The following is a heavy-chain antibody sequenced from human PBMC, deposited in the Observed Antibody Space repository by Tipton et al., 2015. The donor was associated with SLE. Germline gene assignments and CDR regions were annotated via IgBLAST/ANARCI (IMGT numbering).Heavy chain of an antibody. V-gene: IGHV4-31*03. J-gene: IGHJ4*02. CDR1: GGSISSGGYY. Sequence: TLSLTCTVSGGSISSGGYYWSWIRPHPGKGLEWIGYIYYSGRTYYNPSLESRLTISVDTSKNQFSLKRSSMTAADTAVYYCARSLRMVRGVIPFFDYWGQGTLVTVSS. CDR2: IYYSGRT. D-gene: IGHD3-10*01. CDR3: ARSLRMVRGVIPFFDY.